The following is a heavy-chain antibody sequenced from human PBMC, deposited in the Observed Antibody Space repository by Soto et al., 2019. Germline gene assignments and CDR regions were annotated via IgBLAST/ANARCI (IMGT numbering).Heavy chain of an antibody. CDR2: ISPKFGRT. CDR1: DYIFLAYG. CDR3: ARDDCNGGSCDGGHYLDL. J-gene: IGHJ2*01. D-gene: IGHD2-15*01. Sequence: QVQLVQSGPEVKKAGASVKVSCAAPTDYIFLAYGFDWVRQAPGQGLEWMGWISPKFGRTNYARTLQDRFTMTTDVSTNSVSMELRDLRSDDTAVYYCARDDCNGGSCDGGHYLDLWGRGTPISVSS. V-gene: IGHV1-18*01.